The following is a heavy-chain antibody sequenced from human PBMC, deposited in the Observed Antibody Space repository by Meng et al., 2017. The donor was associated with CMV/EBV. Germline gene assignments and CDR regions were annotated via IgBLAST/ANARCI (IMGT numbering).Heavy chain of an antibody. CDR1: GGTFSSYA. CDR2: IIPILGIA. Sequence: SVKVSCKASGGTFSSYAISWVRQAPGQGLEWMGGIIPILGIANYAQKFQGRVTITADKSTSTAYMELGSLRSEDTAVYYCARDHPIVVVPAAPYGAPYYYYGMDVWGQGTTVTVSS. V-gene: IGHV1-69*10. D-gene: IGHD2-2*01. J-gene: IGHJ6*02. CDR3: ARDHPIVVVPAAPYGAPYYYYGMDV.